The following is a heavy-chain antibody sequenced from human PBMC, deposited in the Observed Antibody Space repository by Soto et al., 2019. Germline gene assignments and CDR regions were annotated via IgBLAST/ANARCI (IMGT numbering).Heavy chain of an antibody. CDR1: GFTFINYA. D-gene: IGHD2-15*01. Sequence: GGSLRLSCAASGFTFINYAMHWVRQAPGKGLEWVAVISYDGSNKYYADSVKGRFTISRDNSKNTLYLQMNSLRAEDTAVYYCASPIYCSGGSCYGYLGYYGMDVWGQGTTVTVSS. CDR3: ASPIYCSGGSCYGYLGYYGMDV. V-gene: IGHV3-30-3*01. J-gene: IGHJ6*02. CDR2: ISYDGSNK.